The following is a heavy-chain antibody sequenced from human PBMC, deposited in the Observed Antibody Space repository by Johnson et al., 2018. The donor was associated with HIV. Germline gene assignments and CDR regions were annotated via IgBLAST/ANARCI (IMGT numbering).Heavy chain of an antibody. CDR2: INSDGSST. CDR3: ARGGVVHDAFDM. V-gene: IGHV3-74*02. Sequence: EVQLVESGGGVVRPGGSLRLSCAASGFTFSSYWMHWVRQAPGKGLVWVSRINSDGSSTSYADSVKGRFTISRDNAKNTLYLQLSSLRTEDTAVFYCARGGVVHDAFDMWGQGTMVTVSS. J-gene: IGHJ3*02. D-gene: IGHD2-2*01. CDR1: GFTFSSYW.